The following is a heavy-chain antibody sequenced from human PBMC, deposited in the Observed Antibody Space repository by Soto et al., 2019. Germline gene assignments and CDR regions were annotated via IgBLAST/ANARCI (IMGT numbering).Heavy chain of an antibody. J-gene: IGHJ6*02. CDR1: GFTFRTYT. CDR2: IRGFSPYT. CDR3: ARDRGYDAHDYYYNAMDV. V-gene: IGHV3-21*01. Sequence: EVQLVESGGGLVKPGGSLRLSCISSGFTFRTYTMNWVRQAPGKGLEWVSGIRGFSPYTFYAESVKGRFTISRDNAKNSLYLHMNSLKAEDTDVYYCARDRGYDAHDYYYNAMDVWGQGTTVTVSS. D-gene: IGHD3-10*01.